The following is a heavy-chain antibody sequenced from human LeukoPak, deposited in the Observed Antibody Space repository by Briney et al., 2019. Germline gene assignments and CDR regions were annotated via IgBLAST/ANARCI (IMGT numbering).Heavy chain of an antibody. D-gene: IGHD6-19*01. CDR3: ARDGGWDDWYFDL. Sequence: GASVKVSCKASGGTFSSYTISWVRQAPGQGLEWMGRIIPILGIANYAQKFQGRVTITADKSTSTAYMELSSLRSEDTAVYYCARDGGWDDWYFDLWGRGTLVTVSS. CDR1: GGTFSSYT. CDR2: IIPILGIA. V-gene: IGHV1-69*04. J-gene: IGHJ2*01.